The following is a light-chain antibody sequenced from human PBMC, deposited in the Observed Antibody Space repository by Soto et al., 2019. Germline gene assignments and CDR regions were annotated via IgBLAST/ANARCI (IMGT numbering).Light chain of an antibody. CDR2: GAS. Sequence: ETVMTQSAAALSVSVGERVTLSCRASQSVVTNLAWYQQRPGQAPSLLIHGASTRDTGVPDRISGSGSGTDFTLTISSLQSEDFAIYYCQQYNTWPRTFGQGTKLEIK. J-gene: IGKJ2*01. V-gene: IGKV3-15*01. CDR3: QQYNTWPRT. CDR1: QSVVTN.